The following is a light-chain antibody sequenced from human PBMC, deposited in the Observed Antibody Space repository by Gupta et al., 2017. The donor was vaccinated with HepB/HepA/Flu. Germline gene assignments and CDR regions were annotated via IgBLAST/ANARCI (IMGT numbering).Light chain of an antibody. V-gene: IGLV1-44*01. CDR1: SSNIGSNP. Sequence: QSVVTQPPSASGTPGQWVTISCSGSSSNIGSNPVNWYRHVSGTPPKLVIYGNYLRPSGVPDRFSGYKSGTYASLGISGLQSDDEADDYCAASDTSLNRGVFGTGTKVTVL. CDR3: AASDTSLNRGV. CDR2: GNY. J-gene: IGLJ1*01.